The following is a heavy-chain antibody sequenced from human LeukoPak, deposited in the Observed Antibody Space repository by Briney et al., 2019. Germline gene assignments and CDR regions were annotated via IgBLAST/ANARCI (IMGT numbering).Heavy chain of an antibody. D-gene: IGHD3-16*01. CDR1: GGTFSSYT. CDR2: IIPILGIA. J-gene: IGHJ1*01. V-gene: IGHV1-69*02. Sequence: SVKVSCKASGGTFSSYTISWVRQAPGQGLEWMGRIIPILGIANYAQKFQGRVTITADKSTSTAYRELSSLRSEDTAVYYCASPRGGDSAEYFQHWGQGTLVTVSS. CDR3: ASPRGGDSAEYFQH.